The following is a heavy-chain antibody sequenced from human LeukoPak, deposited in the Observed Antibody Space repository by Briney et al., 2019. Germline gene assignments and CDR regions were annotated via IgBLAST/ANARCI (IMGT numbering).Heavy chain of an antibody. CDR3: TRRMTTIVNNYFDP. J-gene: IGHJ5*02. D-gene: IGHD3-22*01. V-gene: IGHV1-2*02. CDR2: INPKNGDT. CDR1: GYSFIGQY. Sequence: GASVKVSCKAYGYSFIGQYMHWMRQAPGQGLEWMGWINPKNGDTNYAQKFQGRVTLTRDTSISTAYMELGGLRTDGTAVYFCTRRMTTIVNNYFDPWGQGTLVIVSS.